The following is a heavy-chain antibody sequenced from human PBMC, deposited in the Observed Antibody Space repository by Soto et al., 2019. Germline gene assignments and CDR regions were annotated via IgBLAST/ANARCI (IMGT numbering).Heavy chain of an antibody. D-gene: IGHD1-26*01. CDR1: GFSLTTSGVG. Sequence: SGPTQVNPTPPLTLTCTFSGFSLTTSGVGVGWIRQPPGKALEWLALIYWNDEKRYSTSLKSRLTITKDTSKKQVVLTMTNMDPVDTATYHCAHRIRWVANFDYWGQGTLVTVSS. CDR3: AHRIRWVANFDY. V-gene: IGHV2-5*01. CDR2: IYWNDEK. J-gene: IGHJ4*02.